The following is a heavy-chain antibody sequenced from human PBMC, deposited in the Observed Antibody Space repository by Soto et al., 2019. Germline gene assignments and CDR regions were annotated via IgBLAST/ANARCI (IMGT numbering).Heavy chain of an antibody. Sequence: QAQLVQSGAEVKKPGASVKVSCKASGYTFYSHSISWVRQAPGQGLEWMGRINGDYGNTQYAQKFRGRVTMTTDTSTTQVYMELTNLRSDDTAVYYCARCIQGDYYYGMDVWGQGTTVTVSS. J-gene: IGHJ6*02. CDR1: GYTFYSHS. CDR2: INGDYGNT. D-gene: IGHD5-18*01. V-gene: IGHV1-18*01. CDR3: ARCIQGDYYYGMDV.